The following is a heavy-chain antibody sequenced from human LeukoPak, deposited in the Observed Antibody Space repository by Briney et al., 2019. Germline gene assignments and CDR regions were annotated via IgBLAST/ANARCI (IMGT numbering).Heavy chain of an antibody. V-gene: IGHV3-53*01. J-gene: IGHJ4*02. CDR2: IHSGGST. CDR3: ANGGLWLPTRSD. CDR1: GFTVSSNY. D-gene: IGHD5-18*01. Sequence: PGGSLRLSCAVSGFTVSSNYMIWVRQAPGKGLEWVSVIHSGGSTYYADSVKGRFTISRDNSKNTLYLQMNSLRVEDTAVYYCANGGLWLPTRSDWGQGTLVTVSS.